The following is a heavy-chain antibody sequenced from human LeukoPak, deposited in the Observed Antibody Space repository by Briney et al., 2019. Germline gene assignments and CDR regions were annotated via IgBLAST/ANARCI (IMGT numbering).Heavy chain of an antibody. CDR1: GFTFSTYA. CDR2: ISNSGSST. Sequence: PGGSLRLSCAASGFTFSTYAMSWVRQAPGKGLEWVSAISNSGSSTYCADSVKGRFTISRDTSKNTLYLQVNSLRAEDTAVYYCAKGRTLDYWGQGTLVTVSS. V-gene: IGHV3-23*01. CDR3: AKGRTLDY. J-gene: IGHJ4*02.